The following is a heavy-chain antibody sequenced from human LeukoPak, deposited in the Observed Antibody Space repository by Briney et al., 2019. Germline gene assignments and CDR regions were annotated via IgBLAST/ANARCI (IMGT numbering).Heavy chain of an antibody. V-gene: IGHV4-4*02. J-gene: IGHJ4*02. Sequence: SETLSLTCAVSGGSISSSNWWSWVRQPPGKGLEWIGEIYHSGSTNYNPSLKSRVTISVDKSKNQFSLKLSSVTAADTAVYYCAISISSYTFGGVIAGYYFDYWGQGTLVTVSS. CDR2: IYHSGST. CDR1: GGSISSSNW. D-gene: IGHD3-16*02. CDR3: AISISSYTFGGVIAGYYFDY.